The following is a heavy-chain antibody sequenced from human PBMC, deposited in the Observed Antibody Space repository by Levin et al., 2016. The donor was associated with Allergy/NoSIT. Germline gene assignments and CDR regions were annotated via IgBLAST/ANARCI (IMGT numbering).Heavy chain of an antibody. CDR3: AKAAQYYDFWSGYFDY. D-gene: IGHD3-3*01. J-gene: IGHJ4*02. Sequence: GESLKISCAASGFTFSSYAMSWVRQAPGKGLEWVSAISGSGGSTYYADSVKGRFTISRDNSKNTLYLQMNSLRAEDTAVYYCAKAAQYYDFWSGYFDYWGQGTLVTVSS. V-gene: IGHV3-23*01. CDR1: GFTFSSYA. CDR2: ISGSGGST.